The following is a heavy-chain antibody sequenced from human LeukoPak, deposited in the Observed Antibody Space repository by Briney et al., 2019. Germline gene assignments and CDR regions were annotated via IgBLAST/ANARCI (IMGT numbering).Heavy chain of an antibody. J-gene: IGHJ3*02. CDR1: GVSISSYY. V-gene: IGHV4-59*01. CDR3: ASSPNDAFDI. CDR2: IYYSGST. Sequence: PSETLSLTCTVSGVSISSYYWSWIRQPPGKGLEWIGYIYYSGSTNYNPSLKSRVTISVDTSKNQFSLKLSSVTAADTAVYYCASSPNDAFDIWGQGTMVTVSS.